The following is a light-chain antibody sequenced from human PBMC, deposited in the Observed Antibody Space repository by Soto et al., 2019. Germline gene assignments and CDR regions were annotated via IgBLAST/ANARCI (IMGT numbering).Light chain of an antibody. Sequence: QLVLTQSPSASASLGASVKLTCTLSSGHSSYAITWHQQQPERGPRYLMKLSSDGSHIKGDGVPDRFSGSSSGAERYLTISSLQSEDEADYYCQTWGTGIGVFGVGTKLTVL. V-gene: IGLV4-69*01. J-gene: IGLJ3*02. CDR3: QTWGTGIGV. CDR2: LSSDGSH. CDR1: SGHSSYA.